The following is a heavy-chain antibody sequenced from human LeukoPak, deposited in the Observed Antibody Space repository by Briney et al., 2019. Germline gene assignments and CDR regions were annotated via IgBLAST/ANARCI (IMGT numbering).Heavy chain of an antibody. D-gene: IGHD4/OR15-4a*01. CDR2: ISRNGGST. Sequence: PGGSLRLSCSASGFTFNSYPVHWVRQAPGKGLEYVSGISRNGGSTYYADSVKGRFTISRDNSENTLYLQMSSLRAEDTAVYYCVKESGFMVAPSSAFDIWGQGTMVTVSS. J-gene: IGHJ3*02. CDR3: VKESGFMVAPSSAFDI. V-gene: IGHV3-64D*06. CDR1: GFTFNSYP.